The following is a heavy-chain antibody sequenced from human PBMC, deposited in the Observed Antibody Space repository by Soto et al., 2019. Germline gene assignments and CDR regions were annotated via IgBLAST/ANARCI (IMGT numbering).Heavy chain of an antibody. CDR3: ARGLNGYLHYFDS. CDR2: INAGNGNT. J-gene: IGHJ4*02. CDR1: GYTFTSYA. D-gene: IGHD5-18*01. V-gene: IGHV1-3*01. Sequence: QVQFVQSGAEVKKPGASVKVSCKASGYTFTSYAMHWVRQAPGQRLEWMGWINAGNGNTKYSQKFQGRVTITRDTSARTGYMELSSLRSEDTAVYYCARGLNGYLHYFDSWGQGTLVTVSS.